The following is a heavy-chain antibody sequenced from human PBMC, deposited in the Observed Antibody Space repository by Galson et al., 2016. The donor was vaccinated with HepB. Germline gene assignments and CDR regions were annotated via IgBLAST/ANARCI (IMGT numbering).Heavy chain of an antibody. Sequence: TLSLTCSVSSGSISTGGYYWSWPRPHPGEGLEWIGHIYYSGTTSYNPSLKSRLSISIDTSKNQFSMNLTSVTVADTAVYYCARRVSGYFNSWGQGTLVTVSS. J-gene: IGHJ5*02. CDR1: SGSISTGGYY. V-gene: IGHV4-31*03. D-gene: IGHD3-22*01. CDR3: ARRVSGYFNS. CDR2: IYYSGTT.